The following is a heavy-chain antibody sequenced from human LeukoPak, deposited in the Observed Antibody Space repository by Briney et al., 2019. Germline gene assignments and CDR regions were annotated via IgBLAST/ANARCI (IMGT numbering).Heavy chain of an antibody. J-gene: IGHJ4*02. Sequence: GGSLRLSCAATGFTSSSYTMSWVRQARGRGLEWVSGISGSGISTYYADSVKGRLTISRDNSKNTLYLQMNGLRVEDTAVYYCAITRSDYYDTRGSPAWGQGTLVTVSS. V-gene: IGHV3-23*01. CDR3: AITRSDYYDTRGSPA. CDR2: ISGSGIST. D-gene: IGHD3-22*01. CDR1: GFTSSSYT.